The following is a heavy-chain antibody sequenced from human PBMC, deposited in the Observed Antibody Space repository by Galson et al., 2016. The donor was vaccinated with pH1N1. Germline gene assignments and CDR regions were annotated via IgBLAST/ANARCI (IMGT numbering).Heavy chain of an antibody. Sequence: SETLSLTCTVSGGSIISYYWNWIRQPAGKGLDWIGRIYSSGSTYYNPSLQSRVTMSLDTSKNQFSLRLSSVTAADTAIYYCARYNTSSARYFDLWGRGTLVTVSS. CDR3: ARYNTSSARYFDL. D-gene: IGHD6-6*01. J-gene: IGHJ2*01. CDR2: IYSSGST. V-gene: IGHV4-4*07. CDR1: GGSIISYY.